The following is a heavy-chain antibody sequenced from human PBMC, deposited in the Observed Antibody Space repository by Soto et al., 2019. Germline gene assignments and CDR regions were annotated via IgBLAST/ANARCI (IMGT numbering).Heavy chain of an antibody. CDR3: ARVVYDAFDV. V-gene: IGHV4-61*01. CDR1: GASVTSPIFY. CDR2: MYHSAST. D-gene: IGHD6-6*01. Sequence: QVQLQESGPGLVKPSETLSLDCAVSGASVTSPIFYWSWIRQPPGKGLEWIGYMYHSASTNYNPSLKSRVTISKNTSENRFSVKLTSVTAADTAVYFCARVVYDAFDVWGQGTLVSVSS. J-gene: IGHJ3*01.